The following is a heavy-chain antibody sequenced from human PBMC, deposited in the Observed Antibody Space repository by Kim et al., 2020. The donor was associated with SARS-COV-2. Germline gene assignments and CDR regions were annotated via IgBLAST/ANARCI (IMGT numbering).Heavy chain of an antibody. CDR1: GFTVSSNY. CDR3: AREVGSSWYLYFDY. V-gene: IGHV3-66*01. CDR2: IYSGGST. D-gene: IGHD6-13*01. Sequence: GGSLRLSCAASGFTVSSNYMSWVRQAPGKGLEWVSVIYSGGSTYYADSVKGRFTISRDNSKNTLYLQMNSLRAEDTAVYYCAREVGSSWYLYFDYWGQGTLVTVSS. J-gene: IGHJ4*02.